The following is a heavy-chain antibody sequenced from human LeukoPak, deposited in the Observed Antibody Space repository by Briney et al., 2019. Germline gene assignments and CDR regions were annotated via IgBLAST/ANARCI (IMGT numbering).Heavy chain of an antibody. D-gene: IGHD3-22*01. Sequence: ASVKVSCKASGYTFTSYDFNWVRQATGQGLEWIGWMNPNSGNTGYAQKFQGRVTITRNTSISTAYMELSSLRSEDTAVYYCARYAYYDSSGYVDYWGQGTLVTVSS. CDR3: ARYAYYDSSGYVDY. J-gene: IGHJ4*02. CDR1: GYTFTSYD. CDR2: MNPNSGNT. V-gene: IGHV1-8*03.